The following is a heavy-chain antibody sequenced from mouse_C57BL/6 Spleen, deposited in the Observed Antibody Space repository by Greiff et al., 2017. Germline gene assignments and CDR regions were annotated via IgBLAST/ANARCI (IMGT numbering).Heavy chain of an antibody. CDR3: ARSPSYDRYFDY. Sequence: QVQLQQPGAELVKPGASVKMSCKASGYTFTSYWITWVKQRPGQGLEWIGDIYPGSGSTNYNEKYKSKATLPVDQSSSPAYMQLISLTSEDSAVYYCARSPSYDRYFDYWGQGTTLTVSS. V-gene: IGHV1-55*01. J-gene: IGHJ2*01. D-gene: IGHD2-12*01. CDR1: GYTFTSYW. CDR2: IYPGSGST.